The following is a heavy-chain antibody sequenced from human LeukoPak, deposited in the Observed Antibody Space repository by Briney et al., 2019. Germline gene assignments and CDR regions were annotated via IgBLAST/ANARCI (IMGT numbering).Heavy chain of an antibody. Sequence: ASVKVSCKASGYTFTGYYMHWVRQAPGQGLEWMGGFDPEEGKTIYEETFQGRVNMTEDTSTDTAYMDLSSLRSDDTAIYYCATARQFSYYGLDVWGQGTTVTVSS. J-gene: IGHJ6*02. CDR2: FDPEEGKT. V-gene: IGHV1-24*01. CDR1: GYTFTGYY. D-gene: IGHD5-24*01. CDR3: ATARQFSYYGLDV.